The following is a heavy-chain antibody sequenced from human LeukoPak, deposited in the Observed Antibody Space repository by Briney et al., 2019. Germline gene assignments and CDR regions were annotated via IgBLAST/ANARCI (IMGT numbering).Heavy chain of an antibody. CDR1: GGFISSLY. D-gene: IGHD6-6*01. CDR2: IYYTGST. J-gene: IGHJ4*02. CDR3: ARHRAYSSSSLFDY. Sequence: PSETLSLSCSFSGGFISSLYWSWIRQPPGKGLEWIGYIYYTGSTNYNPSLKSRVTMFVDMSKNQFSLRLSSVTAADTAVYYCARHRAYSSSSLFDYWGKGTLVTVSS. V-gene: IGHV4-59*08.